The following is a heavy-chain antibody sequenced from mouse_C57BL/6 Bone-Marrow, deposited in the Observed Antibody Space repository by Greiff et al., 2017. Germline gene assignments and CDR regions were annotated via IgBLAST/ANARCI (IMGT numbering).Heavy chain of an antibody. J-gene: IGHJ3*01. V-gene: IGHV14-4*01. Sequence: VQLQQSGAELVRPGASVKLSCTASGFDIKDDCMHWVKQRPEQGLEWIGWIDPENGDTEYASKFQGKATITADTSSNTAYLQLSSLTSEDTAVCYCTTGYGYGFAYWGQGTLVTVSA. D-gene: IGHD2-2*01. CDR1: GFDIKDDC. CDR3: TTGYGYGFAY. CDR2: IDPENGDT.